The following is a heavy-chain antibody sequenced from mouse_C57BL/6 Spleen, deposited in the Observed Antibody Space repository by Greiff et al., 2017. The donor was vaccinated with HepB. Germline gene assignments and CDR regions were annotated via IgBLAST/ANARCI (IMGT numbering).Heavy chain of an antibody. CDR3: ARKYYYGTLYYFDY. CDR1: GYTFTSYW. D-gene: IGHD1-1*01. CDR2: IYPGSGST. V-gene: IGHV1-55*01. J-gene: IGHJ2*01. Sequence: QVQLQQSGAELVKPGASVKMSCKASGYTFTSYWITWVKQRPGQGLEWIGDIYPGSGSTNYNEKFKSKATLTVDTSSSTAYMQLSSLTSEDSAVYYCARKYYYGTLYYFDYWGQGTTLTVSS.